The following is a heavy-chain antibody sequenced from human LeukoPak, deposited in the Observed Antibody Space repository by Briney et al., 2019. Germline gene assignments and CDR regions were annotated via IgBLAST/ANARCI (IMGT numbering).Heavy chain of an antibody. CDR3: ARRWATVTFDAFDI. CDR2: IYYSGST. D-gene: IGHD4-17*01. Sequence: SETLSLTCTVSGGSISSYYWSWIRQPPGKGLEWIGYIYYSGSTNYNPSLKSRVTISVDTSKNQFSLKLSSVTAADTAVYYCARRWATVTFDAFDIWGQGTMVTASS. J-gene: IGHJ3*02. CDR1: GGSISSYY. V-gene: IGHV4-59*08.